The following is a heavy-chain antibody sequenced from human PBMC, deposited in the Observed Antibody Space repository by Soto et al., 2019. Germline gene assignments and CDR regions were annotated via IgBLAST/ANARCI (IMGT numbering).Heavy chain of an antibody. D-gene: IGHD1-1*01. CDR2: IYATGTT. Sequence: SETLSLTCTASGASISGFYGGGIRKSAGKGLEWIGRIYATGTTDYNPSLKSRVMMSVDTSKKQFSLKLRSVTAADTAVYYCVRDGTKTLRDWFDPWGQGISVTVS. V-gene: IGHV4-4*07. CDR1: GASISGFY. J-gene: IGHJ5*02. CDR3: VRDGTKTLRDWFDP.